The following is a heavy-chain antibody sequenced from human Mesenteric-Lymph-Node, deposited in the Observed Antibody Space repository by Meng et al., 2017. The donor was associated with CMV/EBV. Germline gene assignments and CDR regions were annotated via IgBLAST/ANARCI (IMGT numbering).Heavy chain of an antibody. CDR2: INWNGGST. J-gene: IGHJ3*02. Sequence: GESLKISCAASGFIFSDAWMSWVRQAPGKGLEWVSGINWNGGSTDYADSVKGRFTISRDNAKNSLYLQMNSLRAEDTAVYYCAREWTGDAFDIWGQGTMVTVSS. CDR1: GFIFSDAW. CDR3: AREWTGDAFDI. V-gene: IGHV3-20*04. D-gene: IGHD1-14*01.